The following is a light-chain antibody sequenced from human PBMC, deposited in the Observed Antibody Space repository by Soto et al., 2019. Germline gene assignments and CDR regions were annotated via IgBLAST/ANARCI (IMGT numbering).Light chain of an antibody. V-gene: IGLV2-14*01. CDR2: DVS. CDR3: SSYTGSRAPLV. J-gene: IGLJ2*01. Sequence: QSALTQPASVSGSPGQSITISCTGTSSDVGRYNYVSWYQQHPGKAPKLMIFDVSNRPSGVSNRFSGSKSGNTASLSISGLQAEDEADYYCSSYTGSRAPLVFGGGTQLTVL. CDR1: SSDVGRYNY.